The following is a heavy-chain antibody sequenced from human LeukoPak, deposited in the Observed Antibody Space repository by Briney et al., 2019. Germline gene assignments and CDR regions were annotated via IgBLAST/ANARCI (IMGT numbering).Heavy chain of an antibody. CDR2: ITSSGTYI. Sequence: GGSLRLSCATSGSTFNNYNMNWVRQAPGRALEWVSSITSSGTYIFYADSGKGRFTISRDNAKNSLYLQMNSLGPEDTAVYYCARDGRYSGYDPFDYWGQGTLVTVSS. D-gene: IGHD5-12*01. CDR3: ARDGRYSGYDPFDY. J-gene: IGHJ4*02. V-gene: IGHV3-21*01. CDR1: GSTFNNYN.